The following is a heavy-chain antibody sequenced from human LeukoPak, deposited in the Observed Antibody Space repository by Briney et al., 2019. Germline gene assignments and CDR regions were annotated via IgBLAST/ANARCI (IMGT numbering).Heavy chain of an antibody. CDR3: ARDSLSHPLEWFGEGDAADYFDY. Sequence: ASVKVSCKAPGGTFSSYAISWVRQAPGQGLEWLGGIIPIFGTANYAQKFQGRVTITTDESTRTAYMELSSLRSEDTAVYYCARDSLSHPLEWFGEGDAADYFDYWGQRTPVTVSS. V-gene: IGHV1-69*05. D-gene: IGHD3-10*01. CDR1: GGTFSSYA. J-gene: IGHJ4*02. CDR2: IIPIFGTA.